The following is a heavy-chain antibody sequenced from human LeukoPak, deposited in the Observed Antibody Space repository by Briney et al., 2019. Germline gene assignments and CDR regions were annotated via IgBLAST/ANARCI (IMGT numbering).Heavy chain of an antibody. Sequence: SETLSLTCAVYGGSFSGYYWSWIRPPPGKGLEWIGEINHSGSTNYNPSLKSRVTVSVDTSKNQFSLKLSSVTAADTAVYYCSRRPSRSRSDYWGQGALVTVSS. D-gene: IGHD3-16*02. J-gene: IGHJ4*02. V-gene: IGHV4-34*01. CDR2: INHSGST. CDR3: SRRPSRSRSDY. CDR1: GGSFSGYY.